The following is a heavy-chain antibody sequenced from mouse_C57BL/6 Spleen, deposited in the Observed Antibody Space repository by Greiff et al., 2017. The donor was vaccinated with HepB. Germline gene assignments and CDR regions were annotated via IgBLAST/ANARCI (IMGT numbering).Heavy chain of an antibody. CDR1: GYTFTSYW. J-gene: IGHJ4*01. V-gene: IGHV1-64*01. CDR2: IHPNSGST. D-gene: IGHD1-1*01. CDR3: VSPYYYGSSFYAMDY. Sequence: QVQLKQPGAELVKPGASVKLSCKASGYTFTSYWMHWVKQRPGQGLEWIGMIHPNSGSTNYNEKFKSKATLTVDKSSSTAYMQLSSLTSEDSAVYYCVSPYYYGSSFYAMDYWGQGTSVTVSS.